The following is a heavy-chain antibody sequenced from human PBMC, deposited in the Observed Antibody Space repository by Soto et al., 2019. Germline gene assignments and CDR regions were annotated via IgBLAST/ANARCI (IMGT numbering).Heavy chain of an antibody. V-gene: IGHV3-73*01. Sequence: EAQLVESGGGLVQPGGSLKLSCAASGFTFSAYAIHWVRQASGKGLEWVARVKNKANNYATGTAASLKGRFIVSRDDSKNTAYLQMNSLEPEDTAVYYCTRLSEGEYYYYGTDIWGQGTTVTVSS. J-gene: IGHJ6*02. CDR3: TRLSEGEYYYYGTDI. CDR2: VKNKANNYAT. CDR1: GFTFSAYA.